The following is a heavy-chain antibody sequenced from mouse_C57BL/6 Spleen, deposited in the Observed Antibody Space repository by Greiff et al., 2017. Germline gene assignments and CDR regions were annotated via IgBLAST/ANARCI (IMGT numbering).Heavy chain of an antibody. CDR1: GFTFSDYG. CDR3: ARPRYYGINYFDY. J-gene: IGHJ2*01. D-gene: IGHD1-1*01. CDR2: ISSGSSTN. V-gene: IGHV5-17*01. Sequence: EVKVVESGGGLMKPGGSLKLSCAASGFTFSDYGMHWVRQAPEKGLEWVAYISSGSSTNYYADTVKGRFTISRDNAKNTLFLQMTSLRSEDTAMYYCARPRYYGINYFDYWGQGTTLTVSS.